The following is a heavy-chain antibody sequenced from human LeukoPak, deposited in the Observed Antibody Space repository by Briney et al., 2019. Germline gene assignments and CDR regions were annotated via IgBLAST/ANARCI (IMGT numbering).Heavy chain of an antibody. CDR2: INIGNGNT. V-gene: IGHV1-3*04. CDR1: GFTFINHA. Sequence: GGSLRLSCAASGFTFINHAIHWVRQAPGQRLEWMGWINIGNGNTKYSQNFQGRITITRDTSATTAYMDLSSLRSEDTAMYYCARRLGRSFDYWGXGTLVTVSS. J-gene: IGHJ4*02. D-gene: IGHD2-21*01. CDR3: ARRLGRSFDY.